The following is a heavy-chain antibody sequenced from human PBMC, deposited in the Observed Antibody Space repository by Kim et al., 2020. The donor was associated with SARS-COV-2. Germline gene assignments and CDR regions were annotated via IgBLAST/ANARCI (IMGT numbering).Heavy chain of an antibody. Sequence: GGSLRLSCAASGFTFSSYGMHWVRQAPGKGLEWVAVIWYDGSNKYYADSVKGRFTISRDNSKNTLYLQMNSLRAEDTAVYYCAGGYSKGYGMDVWGQGTTVTVSS. CDR2: IWYDGSNK. CDR3: AGGYSKGYGMDV. CDR1: GFTFSSYG. J-gene: IGHJ6*02. V-gene: IGHV3-33*01. D-gene: IGHD4-4*01.